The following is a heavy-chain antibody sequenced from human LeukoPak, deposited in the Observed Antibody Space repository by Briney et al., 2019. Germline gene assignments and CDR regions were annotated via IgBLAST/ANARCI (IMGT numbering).Heavy chain of an antibody. J-gene: IGHJ4*02. Sequence: ASVKVSCKASGYTFTSYGISRVRQAPGQGLEWMGWISAYNGNTNYAQKLQGRVTMTTDTSTSTAYMELRSLRSDDTAVYYCAREAYDFWSGYWPVDYWGQGTLVTVSS. D-gene: IGHD3-3*01. CDR3: AREAYDFWSGYWPVDY. V-gene: IGHV1-18*01. CDR1: GYTFTSYG. CDR2: ISAYNGNT.